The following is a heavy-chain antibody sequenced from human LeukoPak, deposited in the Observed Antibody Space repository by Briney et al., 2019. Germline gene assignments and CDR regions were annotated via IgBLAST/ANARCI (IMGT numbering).Heavy chain of an antibody. CDR2: IYYSGTT. D-gene: IGHD2-21*02. CDR3: ARNPYSGAGYYPDNYFYY. V-gene: IGHV4-39*01. Sequence: SETLSLTCTGSGDTISSSTYYWGWIRQPPGKGLDWIGSIYYSGTTYYNPSLKSRVTISVDTSKNQFSLKLSSVTAADTAVYYCARNPYSGAGYYPDNYFYYSGHGTLVTVSS. J-gene: IGHJ4*03. CDR1: GDTISSSTYY.